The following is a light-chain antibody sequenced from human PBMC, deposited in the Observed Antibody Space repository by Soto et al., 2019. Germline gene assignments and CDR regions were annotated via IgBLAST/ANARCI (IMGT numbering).Light chain of an antibody. Sequence: QSVLTQPPSVSGAPGQRVTISCTGSSSNIGAGYDVNWYQQLPGTAPKLLLDGKNNRPSGVPDRFSGSKSGTSASLAITGLQAEDEADYYYQSYDSTPSVYVVFGGGTKLTVL. CDR3: QSYDSTPSVYVV. CDR2: GKN. J-gene: IGLJ2*01. CDR1: SSNIGAGYD. V-gene: IGLV1-40*01.